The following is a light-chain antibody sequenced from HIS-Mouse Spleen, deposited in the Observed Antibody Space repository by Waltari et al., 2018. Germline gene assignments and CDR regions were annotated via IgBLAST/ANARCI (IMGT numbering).Light chain of an antibody. Sequence: SYVLTQPPSVPVAPGKTARITCGGNNTGSKRVHWYQQKPGQAPVLVVYDDSDRPSGIPERFSGSNSGNTATLTISRVEAGDEADYYCQVWDSSSDHVVFGGGTKLTVL. CDR3: QVWDSSSDHVV. J-gene: IGLJ2*01. V-gene: IGLV3-21*03. CDR2: DDS. CDR1: NTGSKR.